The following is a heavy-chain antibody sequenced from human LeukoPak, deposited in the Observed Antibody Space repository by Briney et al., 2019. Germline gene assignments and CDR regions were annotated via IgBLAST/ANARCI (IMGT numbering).Heavy chain of an antibody. J-gene: IGHJ4*02. CDR2: INAGNGNT. CDR3: ARDAEWLRLSGSFDY. V-gene: IGHV1-3*01. Sequence: GASVKVSCKASGYTFTSYAMHWVRQAPGQRLEWMGWINAGNGNTKYSQKFQGRVTITRDTSASTAYMELSSLRSEDTAVYYCARDAEWLRLSGSFDYWGQGTLVTVSS. CDR1: GYTFTSYA. D-gene: IGHD5-12*01.